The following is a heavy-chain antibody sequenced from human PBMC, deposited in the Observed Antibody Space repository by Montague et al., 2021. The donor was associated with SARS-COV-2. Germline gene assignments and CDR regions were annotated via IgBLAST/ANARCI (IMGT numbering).Heavy chain of an antibody. J-gene: IGHJ3*02. CDR2: IYNTGRT. Sequence: SETLSLTCTVSGGSVTSGDYYWTWIRQPPGKGLERIGYIYNTGRTNYNPSLKSRVTISMDTSKNQFSLKVDSVSAADTAVYYCATEMPAYDGFDIWGQGTMVTVSS. CDR3: ATEMPAYDGFDI. D-gene: IGHD2-2*01. CDR1: GGSVTSGDYY. V-gene: IGHV4-61*08.